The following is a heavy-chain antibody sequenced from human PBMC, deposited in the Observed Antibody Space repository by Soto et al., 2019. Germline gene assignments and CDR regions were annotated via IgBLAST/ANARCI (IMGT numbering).Heavy chain of an antibody. J-gene: IGHJ4*02. CDR1: GFTFSSYG. V-gene: IGHV3-33*01. CDR2: IWYDGSNK. Sequence: VGSLRLSCAASGFTFSSYGMHWVRQAPGKGLEWVAVIWYDGSNKYYADSVKGRFTISRDNSKNTLYLQMNSLRAEDTAVYYCARDIGASVGSYWGQGTLVTVSS. CDR3: ARDIGASVGSY. D-gene: IGHD1-26*01.